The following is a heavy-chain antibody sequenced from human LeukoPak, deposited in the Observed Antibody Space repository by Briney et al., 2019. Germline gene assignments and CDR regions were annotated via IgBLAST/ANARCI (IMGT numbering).Heavy chain of an antibody. D-gene: IGHD6-13*01. CDR2: IIPILGTA. Sequence: ASVKVSCKASGGTFSSYAISWVRQAPGQGLEWMGRIIPILGTANYAQKFQGRVTITADKSTSTAYMELSSLRSEDTAVYYCARERGTQQHSGDTAPSHDYWGQGTLVTVSS. CDR3: ARERGTQQHSGDTAPSHDY. V-gene: IGHV1-69*04. J-gene: IGHJ4*02. CDR1: GGTFSSYA.